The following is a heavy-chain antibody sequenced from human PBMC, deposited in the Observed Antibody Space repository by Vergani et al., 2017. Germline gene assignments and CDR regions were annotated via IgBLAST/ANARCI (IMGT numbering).Heavy chain of an antibody. V-gene: IGHV3-30*02. CDR1: GFTFSSYG. J-gene: IGHJ4*02. D-gene: IGHD3-10*01. CDR3: AKDLIHYYGSGSLPDY. CDR2: ILYDGSNK. Sequence: QVQLVESGGGVVQPGGSLRLSCAASGFTFSSYGMHWVRQAPGKGLEWVAFILYDGSNKYYADSVKGRFTISRDNSKNTLYLQMNSLRAEDTAVYYCAKDLIHYYGSGSLPDYWGQGTLVTVSS.